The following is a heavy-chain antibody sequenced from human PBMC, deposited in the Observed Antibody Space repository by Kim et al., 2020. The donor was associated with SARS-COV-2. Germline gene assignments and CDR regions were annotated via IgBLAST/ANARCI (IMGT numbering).Heavy chain of an antibody. V-gene: IGHV1-46*01. CDR2: INPSGGST. J-gene: IGHJ1*01. Sequence: ASVKVSCKASGYTFTSYYMHWVRQAPGQGLEWMGIINPSGGSTSYAQKFQGRVTMTRDTSTSTVYMELSSLRSEDTAVYYCAREGYYDILTGSVRAEYFQHWGQGTLVTVSS. CDR3: AREGYYDILTGSVRAEYFQH. CDR1: GYTFTSYY. D-gene: IGHD3-9*01.